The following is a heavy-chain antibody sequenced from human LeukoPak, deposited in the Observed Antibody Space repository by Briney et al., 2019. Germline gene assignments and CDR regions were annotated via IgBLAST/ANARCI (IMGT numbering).Heavy chain of an antibody. CDR1: GGTFSSYA. Sequence: SVKVSCKASGGTFSSYAISWVRQAPGQGLEWMGGIIPIFGTANYAQKFQGRVTITADESTSTAYMELSSLRSEDTAVYYCARDRRVAVTEGYFQHWGQGTLVTVSS. J-gene: IGHJ1*01. V-gene: IGHV1-69*13. D-gene: IGHD6-19*01. CDR2: IIPIFGTA. CDR3: ARDRRVAVTEGYFQH.